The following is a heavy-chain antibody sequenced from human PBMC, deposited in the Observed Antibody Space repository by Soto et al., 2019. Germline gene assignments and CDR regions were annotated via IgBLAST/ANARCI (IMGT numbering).Heavy chain of an antibody. CDR3: AADSSYSSSLGMDV. V-gene: IGHV1-58*01. CDR1: GFTFTSSA. Sequence: SVKVSCKASGFTFTSSAVQWVRQARGQRLEWIGWIVVGSGNTNYAQKFQERVTITRDMSTSTAYMELSSLRSEDTAVYYCAADSSYSSSLGMDVWGQGTTVTVSS. CDR2: IVVGSGNT. D-gene: IGHD6-6*01. J-gene: IGHJ6*02.